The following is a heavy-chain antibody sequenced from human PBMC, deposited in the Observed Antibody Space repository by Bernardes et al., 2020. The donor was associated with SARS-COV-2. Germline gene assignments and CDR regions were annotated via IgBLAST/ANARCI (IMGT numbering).Heavy chain of an antibody. CDR3: ARGANYAMGV. J-gene: IGHJ6*02. Sequence: QTLSLTCPISGDSVSSNSAVWRWIRQSPSIGLEWLGRTSYRSKWNYDYAVSVKRRITISPETSKNQFSLELTSVTPDDTAVYYCARGANYAMGVWGQGTTVTVSS. V-gene: IGHV6-1*01. CDR1: GDSVSSNSAV. CDR2: TSYRSKWNY.